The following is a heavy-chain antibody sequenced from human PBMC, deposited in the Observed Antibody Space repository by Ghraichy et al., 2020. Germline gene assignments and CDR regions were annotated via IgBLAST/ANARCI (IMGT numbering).Heavy chain of an antibody. V-gene: IGHV3-7*01. D-gene: IGHD6-25*01. CDR1: GFNFNNYW. J-gene: IGHJ4*02. Sequence: GGSLRLSCAASGFNFNNYWMAWVRQAPGKGLEWVANIERRGGERYYVASVQGRFTISRDNAKNFVYLQLNSLRVEDTAVYYCVRDERRGVFPFWGQGTLITVSS. CDR2: IERRGGER. CDR3: VRDERRGVFPF.